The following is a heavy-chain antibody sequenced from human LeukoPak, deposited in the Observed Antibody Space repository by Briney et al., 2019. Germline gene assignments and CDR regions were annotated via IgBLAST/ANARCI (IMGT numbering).Heavy chain of an antibody. J-gene: IGHJ6*02. CDR1: GGSISSYY. Sequence: SETLSLTCTVSGGSISSYYWSWIRQPPGKGLEWIGYIYTSGSTNYNPSLKSRVTISVDTSKNQFSLKLSSVIAADTAVYYCARRAMDYYYYGMDVWGQGTTVTVSS. D-gene: IGHD5-18*01. CDR2: IYTSGST. CDR3: ARRAMDYYYYGMDV. V-gene: IGHV4-4*09.